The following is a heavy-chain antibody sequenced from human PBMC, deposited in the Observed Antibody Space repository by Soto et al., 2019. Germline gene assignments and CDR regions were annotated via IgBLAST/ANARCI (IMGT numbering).Heavy chain of an antibody. Sequence: ASETLSLTCTVSGCSISSGDYCWSWVRKPPGKGLEWIGYIYYSGSTYYNPSLKSRVTISVDTSKNQFSLKLSSVTAADTAVYYCARDPSAAAGKAAFDYWGQGTLLTVSS. D-gene: IGHD6-13*01. CDR3: ARDPSAAAGKAAFDY. V-gene: IGHV4-30-4*01. J-gene: IGHJ4*02. CDR1: GCSISSGDYC. CDR2: IYYSGST.